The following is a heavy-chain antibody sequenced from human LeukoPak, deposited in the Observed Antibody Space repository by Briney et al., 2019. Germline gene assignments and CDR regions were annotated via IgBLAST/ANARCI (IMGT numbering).Heavy chain of an antibody. CDR3: ARDLTSAYWTPGGYYYYMDV. CDR1: GFTFSGFG. CDR2: ISSTSRTM. V-gene: IGHV3-48*01. Sequence: GGSLRLSCAASGFTFSGFGMNWVRQAPGRGLECVSYISSTSRTMYYADSVKGRFTISGDIAKNSVYLQMHSLRVEDTAVYYCARDLTSAYWTPGGYYYYMDVWGKGTTVTVSS. D-gene: IGHD3-16*01. J-gene: IGHJ6*03.